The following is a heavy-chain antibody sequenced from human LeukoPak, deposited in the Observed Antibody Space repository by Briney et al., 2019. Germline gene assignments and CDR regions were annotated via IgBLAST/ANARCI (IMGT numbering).Heavy chain of an antibody. CDR1: GFALSNHW. J-gene: IGHJ4*02. V-gene: IGHV3-7*03. CDR3: ARDGFGTGSN. Sequence: PGGSLRLSCAASGFALSNHWMTWVRQAPGKGLEWVANIKQDGSEKNYVDSVKGRFIISRDNAKNSLYLQMNTLGADDTAVYYCARDGFGTGSNWGQGTLVTVSS. CDR2: IKQDGSEK. D-gene: IGHD3-16*01.